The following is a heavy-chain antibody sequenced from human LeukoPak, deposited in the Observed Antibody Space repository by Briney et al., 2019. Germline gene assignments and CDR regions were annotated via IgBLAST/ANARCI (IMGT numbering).Heavy chain of an antibody. CDR2: IYYSGST. V-gene: IGHV4-30-4*01. D-gene: IGHD3-10*01. CDR1: GGSISSGDYY. CDR3: ASMVRGVIGYFQH. J-gene: IGHJ1*01. Sequence: PSETLSLTCTVSGGSISSGDYYWSWIRQPPGKGLEWIGYIYYSGSTYYNPSLKSRVTISVDTSKNQFSLKLSSVTAADTAVYYCASMVRGVIGYFQHWGQGTLVTVSS.